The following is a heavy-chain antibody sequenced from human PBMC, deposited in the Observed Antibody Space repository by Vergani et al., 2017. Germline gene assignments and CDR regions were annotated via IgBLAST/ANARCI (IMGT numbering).Heavy chain of an antibody. CDR1: GGTFSSNS. CDR2: IIPIFGTT. Sequence: QGQLAQSGAEVKKPGSSVKVSCKASGGTFSSNSISWVRQAPGQGLEWMGRIIPIFGTTSYAQKFQGRVTSLADESTSTAYMKLSSLRSENTAVYYCAGSSGYYSYYFDFWGQGTLVTVSS. V-gene: IGHV1-69*13. CDR3: AGSSGYYSYYFDF. J-gene: IGHJ4*02. D-gene: IGHD3-22*01.